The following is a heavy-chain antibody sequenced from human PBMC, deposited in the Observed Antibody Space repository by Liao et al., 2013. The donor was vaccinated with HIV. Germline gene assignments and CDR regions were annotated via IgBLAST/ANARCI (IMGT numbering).Heavy chain of an antibody. CDR1: GGSISSSSYY. J-gene: IGHJ3*02. CDR3: ARETSVLRFLEWLPGSAFDI. Sequence: QVQLQQWGAGLLKPSETLSLTCTVSGGSISSSSYYWGWIRQPPGKGLEWIGSIYYSGSTYYNPSLKSRVTISVDTSKNQFSLKLSSVTAADTAVYYCARETSVLRFLEWLPGSAFDIWGQGTMVTVSS. V-gene: IGHV4-39*07. D-gene: IGHD3-3*01. CDR2: IYYSGST.